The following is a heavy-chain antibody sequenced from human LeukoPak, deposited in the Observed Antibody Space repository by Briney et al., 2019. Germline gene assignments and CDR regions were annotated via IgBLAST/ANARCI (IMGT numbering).Heavy chain of an antibody. CDR3: ARGLGVYARWRGYYYYMDV. Sequence: MSSETLSLTCTVSGGSISSYYWSWIRQPPGKGLEWIGYIYYSGSTNYNPSLKSRVTISVDTSKNQFSLKLSSVTAADTAVYYCARGLGVYARWRGYYYYMDVWGKGTTVTVSS. D-gene: IGHD2-8*01. V-gene: IGHV4-59*01. CDR2: IYYSGST. J-gene: IGHJ6*03. CDR1: GGSISSYY.